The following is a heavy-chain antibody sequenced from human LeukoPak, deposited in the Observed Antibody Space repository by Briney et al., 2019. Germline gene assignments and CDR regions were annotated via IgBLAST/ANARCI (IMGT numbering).Heavy chain of an antibody. J-gene: IGHJ4*02. Sequence: NPSQTLSLTCTVSGGSISSGGYYWSWIRQHPGKGLEWIGYIYYSGSTYYNPSLKSRVTISVDTSKNQFSLKLSSVTAADTAVYYCARGDYYGSGSYSPPLFDYWGQGTLVTVSS. CDR3: ARGDYYGSGSYSPPLFDY. CDR2: IYYSGST. V-gene: IGHV4-31*03. CDR1: GGSISSGGYY. D-gene: IGHD3-10*01.